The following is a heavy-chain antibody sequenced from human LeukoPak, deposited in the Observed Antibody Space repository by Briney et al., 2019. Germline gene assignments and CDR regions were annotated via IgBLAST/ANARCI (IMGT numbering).Heavy chain of an antibody. Sequence: SETLSLTCTVSGASISSGSYFWGWIRQPPGKGLEWIGTIYYCGSPYYNLSFKSRVTISVDASKNQFSLKLNSVTAADTAVYFCAVAGARYSDTGGLYAFDFWGRGTMVTVSS. J-gene: IGHJ3*01. CDR2: IYYCGSP. V-gene: IGHV4-39*01. D-gene: IGHD2-8*02. CDR1: GASISSGSYF. CDR3: AVAGARYSDTGGLYAFDF.